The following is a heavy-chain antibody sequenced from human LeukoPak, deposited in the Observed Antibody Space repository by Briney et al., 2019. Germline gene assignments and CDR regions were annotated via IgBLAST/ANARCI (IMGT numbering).Heavy chain of an antibody. D-gene: IGHD2/OR15-2a*01. CDR1: GFTSSSHW. J-gene: IGHJ4*02. V-gene: IGHV3-7*01. Sequence: GGSLRLSCAASGFTSSSHWMGWVRQAPGKGLEWVANIKPDGSEKNYVDSVKGRFTISRDNAKNSLYLQMNNLRVEDTAVYYCAKEVKLLPFDYWGQGALVTVSS. CDR3: AKEVKLLPFDY. CDR2: IKPDGSEK.